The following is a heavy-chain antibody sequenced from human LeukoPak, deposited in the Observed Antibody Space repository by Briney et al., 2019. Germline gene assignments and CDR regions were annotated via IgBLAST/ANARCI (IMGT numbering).Heavy chain of an antibody. CDR1: GYTFTSYY. J-gene: IGHJ5*02. Sequence: GASVKVSCKASGYTFTSYYMHWVRQAPGQGLEWMGIINPSGGSTSYAQKFQGRVTMTRDMSTSTVYVELSSLRSEDTAVYYCARGYRIAAAGTPRWFDPWGQGTLVTVSS. V-gene: IGHV1-46*01. CDR3: ARGYRIAAAGTPRWFDP. D-gene: IGHD6-13*01. CDR2: INPSGGST.